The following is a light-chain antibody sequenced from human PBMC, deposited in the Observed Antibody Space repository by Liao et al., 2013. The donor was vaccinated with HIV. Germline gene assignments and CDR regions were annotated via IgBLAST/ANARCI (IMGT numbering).Light chain of an antibody. Sequence: SYELTQPPSVSVSPGQTASITCSGDKLGDKYTCWYQQKPGQSPVLVMYRDSHRPSGIPERFSGSNSGSTATLTISGTQAMDEADYYCQAWDSSSDLVFGGGTKLTVL. CDR3: QAWDSSSDLV. V-gene: IGLV3-1*01. CDR1: KLGDKY. J-gene: IGLJ2*01. CDR2: RDS.